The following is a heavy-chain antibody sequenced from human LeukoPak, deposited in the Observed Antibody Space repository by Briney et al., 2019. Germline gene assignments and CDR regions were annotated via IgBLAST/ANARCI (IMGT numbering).Heavy chain of an antibody. CDR1: GGSISSYY. CDR3: ARDWFPDYTVYYYYGMDV. D-gene: IGHD4-11*01. J-gene: IGHJ6*02. Sequence: SETLSLTCTVSGGSISSYYWSWIRQPAGKGLEWIGRIYTSGSTNYNPPLKSRVTMSVDTSKNQFSLKLSSVTAADTAVYYCARDWFPDYTVYYYYGMDVWGQGTTVTVSS. V-gene: IGHV4-4*07. CDR2: IYTSGST.